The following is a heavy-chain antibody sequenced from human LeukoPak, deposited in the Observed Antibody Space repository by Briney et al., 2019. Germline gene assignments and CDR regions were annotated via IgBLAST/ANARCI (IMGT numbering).Heavy chain of an antibody. CDR3: AREGIAAAGKGAAFDY. CDR2: IYSGGST. J-gene: IGHJ4*02. V-gene: IGHV3-53*01. Sequence: GGSLRLSCAASGFTFSSNYMSWVRQAPGKGLEWVSVIYSGGSTYYSDSVKGRFTISRDNSKNTLYRQMNSLRAEDTAVYYCAREGIAAAGKGAAFDYWGQGTLVTVSS. D-gene: IGHD6-13*01. CDR1: GFTFSSNY.